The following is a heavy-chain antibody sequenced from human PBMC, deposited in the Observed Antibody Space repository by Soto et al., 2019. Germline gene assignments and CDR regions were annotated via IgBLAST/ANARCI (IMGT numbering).Heavy chain of an antibody. V-gene: IGHV3-48*01. CDR3: ARDRFGRFQRSGGACYDF. CDR1: GFSFNTYS. J-gene: IGHJ4*02. D-gene: IGHD2-15*01. CDR2: ISSDSKTI. Sequence: PGGSLRLSCTASGFSFNTYSMNWVRQAPGKGLEWISYISSDSKTIDYSDSVKGRFTISRDNARNSLYLQMKSLRAEDTAVYYCARDRFGRFQRSGGACYDFWGQGTRVTLSS.